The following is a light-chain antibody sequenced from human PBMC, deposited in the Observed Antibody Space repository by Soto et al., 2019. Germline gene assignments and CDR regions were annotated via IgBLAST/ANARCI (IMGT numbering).Light chain of an antibody. Sequence: QSALTQSASVSGSPGQSITISCTGTSSDVGGYNYVSWYQQHPGKAPKLIIYDVSNRPSGVSTRFSGSKSGNTGSLTNSGLQVEGGGDYSCRSYTSTTPGVFGGGTKLTVL. CDR3: RSYTSTTPGV. CDR1: SSDVGGYNY. V-gene: IGLV2-14*01. CDR2: DVS. J-gene: IGLJ3*02.